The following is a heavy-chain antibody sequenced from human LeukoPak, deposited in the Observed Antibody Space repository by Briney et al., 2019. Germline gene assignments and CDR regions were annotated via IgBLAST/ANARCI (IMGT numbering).Heavy chain of an antibody. J-gene: IGHJ4*02. Sequence: GGSLRLSCAASGFSVSSHYMSWVRQAPGKGLEWVSVIHSSGSIYHADSVKGRFTISRDNSKNTLYLEMNSLRAEDTAVYYCASSAIFGVGGAYWGQGTLVTVPS. D-gene: IGHD3-3*01. CDR2: IHSSGSI. CDR1: GFSVSSHY. V-gene: IGHV3-53*01. CDR3: ASSAIFGVGGAY.